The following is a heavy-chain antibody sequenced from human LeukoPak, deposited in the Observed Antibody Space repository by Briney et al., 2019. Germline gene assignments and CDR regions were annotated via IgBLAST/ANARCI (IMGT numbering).Heavy chain of an antibody. CDR1: GYTFTGYY. J-gene: IGHJ6*02. CDR2: INPNSGGT. D-gene: IGHD3-10*01. Sequence: ASVKVSCKASGYTFTGYYMHWVRQAPGQGLEWMGWINPNSGGTNYAQKFQGRVTMTRDTSISTAYMELSRLRSDDTAVYYCARVKSSMVRGVITPTDPSIHYYYGMDVWGQGTTVTVSS. V-gene: IGHV1-2*02. CDR3: ARVKSSMVRGVITPTDPSIHYYYGMDV.